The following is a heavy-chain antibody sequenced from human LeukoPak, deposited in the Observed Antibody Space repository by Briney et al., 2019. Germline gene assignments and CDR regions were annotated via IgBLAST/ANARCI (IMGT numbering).Heavy chain of an antibody. V-gene: IGHV4-59*01. J-gene: IGHJ4*02. D-gene: IGHD6-13*01. CDR1: GGSISNYW. CDR2: VFDSGGT. CDR3: ARGYSSSWNYFDY. Sequence: SETLSLTCTVSGGSISNYWWSWIRQPPGKGLEWVGYVFDSGGTNYNPSLKSRVTISVDTSKKQFSLKLSSVTAADTAVYYCARGYSSSWNYFDYWGQGTLVTVSS.